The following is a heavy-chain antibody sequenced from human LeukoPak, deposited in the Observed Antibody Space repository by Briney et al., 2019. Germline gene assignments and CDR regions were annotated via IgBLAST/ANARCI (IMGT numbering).Heavy chain of an antibody. Sequence: PGGSLRLSCAASGFTFSSYGMNWVRQAPGKGLEWVSYISSSGSTIYYADSVKGRFTTSRDNAKNSLYLQMNSLRAEDTAVYYCARGRSGSYLDNAFDIWGQGTMVTVSS. CDR3: ARGRSGSYLDNAFDI. V-gene: IGHV3-48*03. J-gene: IGHJ3*02. D-gene: IGHD1-26*01. CDR1: GFTFSSYG. CDR2: ISSSGSTI.